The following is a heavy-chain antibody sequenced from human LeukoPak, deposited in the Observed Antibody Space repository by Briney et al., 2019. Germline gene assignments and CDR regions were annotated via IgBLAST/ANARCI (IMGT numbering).Heavy chain of an antibody. D-gene: IGHD2-21*01. CDR1: GFTLSNNY. J-gene: IGHJ4*02. CDR2: IYSAGST. V-gene: IGHV3-66*01. CDR3: ARNIPVTRWGY. Sequence: PEGALRLSCGASGFTLSNNYMTWVRQAPGKGLEWVSLIYSAGSTYYADSVKGRFTISRDNSKNTVYLQMNSLRAEDTAVYYCARNIPVTRWGYWGQGTLVTVSS.